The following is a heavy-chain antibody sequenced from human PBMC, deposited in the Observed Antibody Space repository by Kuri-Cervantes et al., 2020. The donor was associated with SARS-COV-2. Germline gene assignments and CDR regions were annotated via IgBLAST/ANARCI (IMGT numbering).Heavy chain of an antibody. J-gene: IGHJ6*03. Sequence: GGSLRLSCAASGFTFSSYSMNWVRQAPGKGLEWVSSISSSSSYIYYADSVKGRFTISRDNAKNSLYLQMNSLRAEDTAVYYCAGKGVLEWLPPTYYYYYMDVWGKGTTVTVSS. CDR2: ISSSSSYI. D-gene: IGHD3-3*01. CDR3: AGKGVLEWLPPTYYYYYMDV. CDR1: GFTFSSYS. V-gene: IGHV3-21*01.